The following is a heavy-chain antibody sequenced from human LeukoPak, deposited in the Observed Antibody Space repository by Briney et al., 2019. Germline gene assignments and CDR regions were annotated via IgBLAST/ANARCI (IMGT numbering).Heavy chain of an antibody. Sequence: SVKVSCKASGGTFSSYAISWVRQAPGQGLEWMGGIIPIFGTANYAQKFQGRVTITTDESTSTAYMELSSLRSEDTAVYYCARGGFGELFTSPLDYWGQGTLVTVSS. V-gene: IGHV1-69*05. CDR2: IIPIFGTA. J-gene: IGHJ4*02. CDR3: ARGGFGELFTSPLDY. D-gene: IGHD3-10*01. CDR1: GGTFSSYA.